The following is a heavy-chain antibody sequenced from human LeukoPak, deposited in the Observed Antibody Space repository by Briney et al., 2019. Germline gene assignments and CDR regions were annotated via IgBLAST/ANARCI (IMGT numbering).Heavy chain of an antibody. CDR1: GGSISSYY. V-gene: IGHV4-59*01. CDR2: IYYSGST. J-gene: IGHJ6*03. CDR3: ARGYCSGGSCYSYYYYNYMDV. D-gene: IGHD2-15*01. Sequence: SETLSLTCTVSGGSISSYYWSWIRQPPGKGLEWIGYIYYSGSTTYNPSLKSRVTISVDTSKNQFSLKLSSVTAADTAVYYCARGYCSGGSCYSYYYYNYMDVWGKGTTVTVSS.